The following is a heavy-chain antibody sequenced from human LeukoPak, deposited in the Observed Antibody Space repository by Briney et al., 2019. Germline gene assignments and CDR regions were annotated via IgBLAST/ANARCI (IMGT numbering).Heavy chain of an antibody. J-gene: IGHJ4*02. CDR1: GFTFSDYY. V-gene: IGHV3-11*01. CDR3: ARDYNNYFDY. Sequence: EGSLRLSCSASGFTFSDYYMIWIRQAPGKGLGWISYISSSGNTIYYADSVKGRFTISRDNAKNSLYLQMNSLRAEDTAVYYCARDYNNYFDYWGQGTLVTVSS. CDR2: ISSSGNTI. D-gene: IGHD1-1*01.